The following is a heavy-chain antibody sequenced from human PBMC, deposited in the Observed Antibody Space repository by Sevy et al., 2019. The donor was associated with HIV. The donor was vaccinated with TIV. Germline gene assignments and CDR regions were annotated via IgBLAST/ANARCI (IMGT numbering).Heavy chain of an antibody. CDR1: GDTLTNNY. Sequence: ASVKVSCRASGDTLTNNYMHWVRQAPGQGLEWMGMVDPSGGNVTYAQNFQGRVIMTRDTSTSTLYMDLSSLRSEDTAVYYCVRADPAQHFDSWGQGTLVTVSS. J-gene: IGHJ4*02. CDR3: VRADPAQHFDS. V-gene: IGHV1-46*01. CDR2: VDPSGGNV.